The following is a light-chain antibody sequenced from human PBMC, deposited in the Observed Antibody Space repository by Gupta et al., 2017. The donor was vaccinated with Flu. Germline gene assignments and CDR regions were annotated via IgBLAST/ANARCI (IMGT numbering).Light chain of an antibody. CDR3: GAWQTSLSVGV. CDR2: ENS. Sequence: GTRSGDGSNYVYWCQQLPGAAPRHLMYENSTRNSGGPDRFSASKSGTSATLGITGVQTGDEADYYCGAWQTSLSVGVFGGGTKLTVL. V-gene: IGLV1-51*02. CDR1: RSGDGSNY. J-gene: IGLJ3*02.